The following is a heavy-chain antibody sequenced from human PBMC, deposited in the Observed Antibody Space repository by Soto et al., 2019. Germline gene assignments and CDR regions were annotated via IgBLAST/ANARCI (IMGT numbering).Heavy chain of an antibody. CDR2: IIPIFGTA. Sequence: QVQLVQSGAEVKKPGSSVKVSCKASGGTFSSYAISWVRQAPGQGLEWMGGIIPIFGTANYAQKFQGRVTITADESTSTAYMELSSLRSEDTAVYCCAREGADYYDGSGYGVGYFDYWGQGTLVTVSS. CDR3: AREGADYYDGSGYGVGYFDY. V-gene: IGHV1-69*01. D-gene: IGHD3-22*01. CDR1: GGTFSSYA. J-gene: IGHJ4*02.